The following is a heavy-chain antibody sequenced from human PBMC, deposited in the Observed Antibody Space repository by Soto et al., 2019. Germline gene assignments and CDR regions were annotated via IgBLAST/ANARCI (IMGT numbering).Heavy chain of an antibody. CDR1: GGSFSSYA. V-gene: IGHV1-69*13. J-gene: IGHJ6*02. D-gene: IGHD6-13*01. CDR2: IIPIFGTA. Sequence: ASVKVSCKASGGSFSSYAISWVRQAPGQGLEWMGGIIPIFGTANYAQKFQGRVTITADESTSTAYMELSSLRSEDTAVYYCASGIAAATTTRDDYYYYGMDVWGQGTTVTVSS. CDR3: ASGIAAATTTRDDYYYYGMDV.